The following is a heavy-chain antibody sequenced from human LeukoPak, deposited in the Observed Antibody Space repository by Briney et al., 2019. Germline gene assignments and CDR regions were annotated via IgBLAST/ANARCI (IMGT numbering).Heavy chain of an antibody. CDR3: ARRDTAMVPPGYNWFDP. CDR1: GGSFSGYY. Sequence: NPSETLSLTCAVYGGSFSGYYWSWIRQPPGKGLEWIGEINHSGSTNYNPSLKSRVTISVDTSKNQFSLKLSSVTAADTAVYYRARRDTAMVPPGYNWFDPWGQGTLVTVSS. J-gene: IGHJ5*02. D-gene: IGHD5-18*01. CDR2: INHSGST. V-gene: IGHV4-34*01.